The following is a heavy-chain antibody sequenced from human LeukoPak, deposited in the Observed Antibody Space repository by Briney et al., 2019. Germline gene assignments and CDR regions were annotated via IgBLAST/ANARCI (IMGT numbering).Heavy chain of an antibody. J-gene: IGHJ4*02. Sequence: GGSLRLSCAASGFTFDDYGMSWVRQAPGKGLEWVSGINWNGGSTGCADSVKGRFTISRDNAKNSLYLQMNSLRAEDTALYYCAGTDGGVYDYWGQGTLVTVSS. CDR3: AGTDGGVYDY. V-gene: IGHV3-20*04. CDR2: INWNGGST. CDR1: GFTFDDYG.